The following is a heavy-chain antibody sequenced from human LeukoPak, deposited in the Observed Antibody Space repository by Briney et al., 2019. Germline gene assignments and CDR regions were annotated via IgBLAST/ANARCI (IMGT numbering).Heavy chain of an antibody. CDR1: GGSISSSSYY. CDR3: ARLREGLLSDYFDY. D-gene: IGHD2-2*01. J-gene: IGHJ4*02. Sequence: SETLSLTCTVSGGSISSSSYYWGWIRQPPGKVLEWIGSIYYSGSTYYNPSLKSRVTISVDTSKNQFSLKLSSVTAADTAVYYCARLREGLLSDYFDYWGQGTLVTVSS. CDR2: IYYSGST. V-gene: IGHV4-39*01.